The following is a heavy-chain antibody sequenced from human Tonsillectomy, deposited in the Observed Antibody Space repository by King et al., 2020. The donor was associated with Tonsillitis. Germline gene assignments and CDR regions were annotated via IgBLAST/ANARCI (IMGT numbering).Heavy chain of an antibody. CDR1: GFTFSSYW. V-gene: IGHV3-7*03. CDR2: IKQDGSEA. J-gene: IGHJ2*01. CDR3: ARDSLPATRAFDL. D-gene: IGHD1-26*01. Sequence: VQLVESGGGLVQPGGSLRLSCAASGFTFSSYWMSWVRQAPGKGLEWVANIKQDGSEAYYVDSVTGRLTIYRDNAENSLYLQMNSLRAEDTAVYYCARDSLPATRAFDLWGRGTLVTVSS.